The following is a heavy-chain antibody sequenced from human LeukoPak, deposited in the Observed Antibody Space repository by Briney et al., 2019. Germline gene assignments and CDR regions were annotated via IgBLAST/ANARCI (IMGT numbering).Heavy chain of an antibody. CDR1: GYTFTGYY. V-gene: IGHV1-2*02. CDR3: ARGGYDFWSGYSVPRY. J-gene: IGHJ4*02. Sequence: SVKVSCKASGYTFTGYYMHWVRQAPGQGLEWMGWINPNSGGTNYAQKFQGRVTMTRDTSISTAYMELSRLRSDDTAVYYCARGGYDFWSGYSVPRYWGQGTLVTVSS. CDR2: INPNSGGT. D-gene: IGHD3-3*01.